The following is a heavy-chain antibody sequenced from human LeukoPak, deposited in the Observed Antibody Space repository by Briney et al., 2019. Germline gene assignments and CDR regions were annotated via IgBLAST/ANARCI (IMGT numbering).Heavy chain of an antibody. CDR3: ATYKNIVGATPLDY. D-gene: IGHD1-26*01. CDR1: GFTVSSNY. J-gene: IGHJ4*02. CDR2: IYAGGST. V-gene: IGHV3-53*01. Sequence: GGSLRLSCAASGFTVSSNYMSWVRQAPGKGLEWVSLIYAGGSTYYADAVKGRFTISRDNAKNSLYLQMNSLRAEDTAVYYCATYKNIVGATPLDYWGQGTLVTVSS.